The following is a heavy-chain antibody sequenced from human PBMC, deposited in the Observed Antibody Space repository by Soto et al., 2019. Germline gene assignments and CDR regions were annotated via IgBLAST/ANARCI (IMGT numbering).Heavy chain of an antibody. J-gene: IGHJ4*02. CDR3: AALPRY. CDR2: ISYSGSI. V-gene: IGHV4-39*07. CDR1: GGSISGNFYY. Sequence: SETLSLTCTVSGGSISGNFYYWGWIRQPPGKGLEWIASISYSGSINANPSLKSRVTISLDTSKNQFSLRLTSVTATVTSAYSCAALPRYWCQGNLVTVSS.